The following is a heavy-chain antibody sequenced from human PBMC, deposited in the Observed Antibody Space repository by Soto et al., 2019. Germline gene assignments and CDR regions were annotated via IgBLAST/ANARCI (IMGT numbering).Heavy chain of an antibody. CDR1: GGTFSSYT. V-gene: IGHV1-3*01. Sequence: ASVKVSCKASGGTFSSYTISWVRQAPGQGLEWMGWINAGNGNTKYSQKFQGRVTITRDTSASTAYMELSSLRSEDTAVYYCARDLGGWPDYWGQGTLVTAPQ. CDR2: INAGNGNT. CDR3: ARDLGGWPDY. J-gene: IGHJ4*02. D-gene: IGHD2-15*01.